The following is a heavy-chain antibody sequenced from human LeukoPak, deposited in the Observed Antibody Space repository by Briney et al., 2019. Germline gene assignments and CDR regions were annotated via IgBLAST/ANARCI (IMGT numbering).Heavy chain of an antibody. CDR2: IYYSGST. D-gene: IGHD3-16*01. J-gene: IGHJ3*02. V-gene: IGHV4-61*01. CDR3: ARGAYAPDAFDI. Sequence: SETLSLTCTVSGGSVSSGSYYWSWIRQPPGKGLEWIGYIYYSGSTNYNPSLKSRVTISVDTSKNQISLKLSSVTAADTAVYYCARGAYAPDAFDIWGQGTMVTVSS. CDR1: GGSVSSGSYY.